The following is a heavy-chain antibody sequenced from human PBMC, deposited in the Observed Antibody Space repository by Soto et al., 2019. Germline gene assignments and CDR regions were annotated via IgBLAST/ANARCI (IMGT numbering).Heavy chain of an antibody. CDR1: GFTFSSYC. Sequence: XEALTLYYAASGFTFSSYCMHWVRQAPGKGLVWVSRINSDGSSTSYADSVKGRFTISRDNAKNTLYLQMNSLRAEDTAVYYCASLFQQGYYYYGMDVWGQGTTVTVSS. J-gene: IGHJ6*02. CDR2: INSDGSST. CDR3: ASLFQQGYYYYGMDV. V-gene: IGHV3-74*01. D-gene: IGHD2-21*01.